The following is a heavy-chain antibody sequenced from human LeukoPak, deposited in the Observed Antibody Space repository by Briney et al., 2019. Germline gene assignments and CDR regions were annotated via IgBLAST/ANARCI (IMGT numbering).Heavy chain of an antibody. D-gene: IGHD4-17*01. Sequence: PSQTLSLTCAVSGGSISSGGYSWSWIRQPPGKGLEWIGYIYHSGSTYYNPSLKSRATISVDRSKNQFSLKLSSVTAADTAVYYCARGHYGDYVLDYWGQGTLVTVSS. CDR2: IYHSGST. V-gene: IGHV4-30-2*01. J-gene: IGHJ4*02. CDR1: GGSISSGGYS. CDR3: ARGHYGDYVLDY.